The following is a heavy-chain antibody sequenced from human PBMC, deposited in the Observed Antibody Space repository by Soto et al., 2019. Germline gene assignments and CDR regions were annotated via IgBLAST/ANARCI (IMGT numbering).Heavy chain of an antibody. CDR3: ARDPVGYDYGVTGGFGY. CDR1: GGTFSSYA. D-gene: IGHD4-17*01. Sequence: QVQLVQSGAEVKKPGSSVKVSCKASGGTFSSYAISWVRQAPGQGLEWMGGIIPIFGTANYAQKFQGRVTITADESMSTAYMELSSLRSEDTAVYYCARDPVGYDYGVTGGFGYWGQGTLVTVSS. J-gene: IGHJ4*02. CDR2: IIPIFGTA. V-gene: IGHV1-69*01.